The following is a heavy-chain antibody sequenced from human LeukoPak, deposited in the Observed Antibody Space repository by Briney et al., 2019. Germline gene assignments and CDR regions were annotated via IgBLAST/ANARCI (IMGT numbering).Heavy chain of an antibody. J-gene: IGHJ3*02. CDR3: ARAAVTMGNDAFDI. D-gene: IGHD4-17*01. CDR2: IYYSGST. CDR1: GGSISSYY. Sequence: PSETLSLTCTVSGGSISSYYWSWIRQPPGKGLEWIGYIYYSGSTYYNPSLKSRVTISVDRSKNQFSLKLSSVTAADTAVYYCARAAVTMGNDAFDIWGQGTMVTVSS. V-gene: IGHV4-59*12.